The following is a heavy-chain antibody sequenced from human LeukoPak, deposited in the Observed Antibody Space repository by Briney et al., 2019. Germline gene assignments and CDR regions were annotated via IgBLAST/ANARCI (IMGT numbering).Heavy chain of an antibody. CDR1: GGSISSSTYY. V-gene: IGHV4-39*01. CDR3: ARTYGDYDDAFDV. CDR2: IYYSGST. D-gene: IGHD4-17*01. J-gene: IGHJ3*01. Sequence: SETLSLTCTVSGGSISSSTYYWGWIRQPPGKGLVWFGSIYYSGSTYNNPSLKSRVTIFVDTSKNQFSLKLSSVTATDTAVYYCARTYGDYDDAFDVWGQGTMVTVSS.